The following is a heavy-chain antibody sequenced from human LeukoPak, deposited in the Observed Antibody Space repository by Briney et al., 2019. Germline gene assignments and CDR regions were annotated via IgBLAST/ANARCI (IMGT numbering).Heavy chain of an antibody. V-gene: IGHV1-24*01. CDR1: GYTLTELA. Sequence: GASVKVSCKVSGYTLTELAMHWVRQAPGKGIEWMGGFDSEDGETIYAQKFQGRVTMTEDTSTDTAYMELSSLRSEDTAVYYCATVSRGYYDSSGYPFDYWDQGTLVTVSS. J-gene: IGHJ4*02. CDR3: ATVSRGYYDSSGYPFDY. CDR2: FDSEDGET. D-gene: IGHD3-22*01.